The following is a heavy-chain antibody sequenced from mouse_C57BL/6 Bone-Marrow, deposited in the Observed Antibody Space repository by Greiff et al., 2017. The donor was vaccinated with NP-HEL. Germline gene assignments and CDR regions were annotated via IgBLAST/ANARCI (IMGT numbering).Heavy chain of an antibody. CDR1: GFNITDYY. D-gene: IGHD1-1*01. CDR3: ARSTTVVEGYYAMDY. CDR2: IDPEDGET. Sequence: VQLQQSGAELVKPGASVKLSCTASGFNITDYYMHWVKQRTEQGLEWIGRIDPEDGETKYAPKFQGKATITADTSSNTAYLQLSSLTSEDTAVYYCARSTTVVEGYYAMDYWGQGTSVTVSS. V-gene: IGHV14-2*01. J-gene: IGHJ4*01.